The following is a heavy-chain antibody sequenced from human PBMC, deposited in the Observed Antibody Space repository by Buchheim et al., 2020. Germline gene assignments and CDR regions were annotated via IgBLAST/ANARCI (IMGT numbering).Heavy chain of an antibody. V-gene: IGHV3-30*04. Sequence: QVQLVESGGGVVQPGRSLRLSCAVSGFTFRSYAMHWVRQAPGKELEWVAVVSYDGSNTYHADSAKGRFTISRDNSKNTLYLQMNSLRGEDTAVYYCARDRGRYYFDYWGQGTL. CDR1: GFTFRSYA. CDR3: ARDRGRYYFDY. D-gene: IGHD1-26*01. J-gene: IGHJ4*02. CDR2: VSYDGSNT.